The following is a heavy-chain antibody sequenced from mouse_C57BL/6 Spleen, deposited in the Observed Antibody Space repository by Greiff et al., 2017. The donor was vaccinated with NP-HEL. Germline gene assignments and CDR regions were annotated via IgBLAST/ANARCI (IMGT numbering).Heavy chain of an antibody. CDR3: ARRSKESSFAY. D-gene: IGHD1-3*01. CDR2: ISSGGSYT. V-gene: IGHV5-6*02. CDR1: GFTFSSYG. J-gene: IGHJ3*01. Sequence: EVKLMESGGDLVKPGGSLKLSCAASGFTFSSYGMSWVRQTPDKRLEWVATISSGGSYTYYPDSVKGRFTISRDNAKNTLYLQMSSLKSEDTAMYYCARRSKESSFAYWGQGTLVTVSA.